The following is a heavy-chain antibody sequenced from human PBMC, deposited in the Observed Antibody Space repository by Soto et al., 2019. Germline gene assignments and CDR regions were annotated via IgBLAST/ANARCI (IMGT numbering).Heavy chain of an antibody. D-gene: IGHD3-10*01. V-gene: IGHV4-59*01. CDR2: IYYCGST. CDR1: GGSFSGYY. Sequence: SATLSLTCAVFGGSFSGYYWSLIRQPPVKVLEWIGYIYYCGSTNYDPSLKSRVTISVDTSKNQFSLKLSSVTAADTAVYYCARGDPLLWFGEKVYYGMDVSGQGTTVTVSS. CDR3: ARGDPLLWFGEKVYYGMDV. J-gene: IGHJ6*02.